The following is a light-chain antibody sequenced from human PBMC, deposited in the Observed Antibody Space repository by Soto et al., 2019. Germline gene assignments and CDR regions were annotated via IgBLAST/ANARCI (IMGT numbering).Light chain of an antibody. CDR1: SSDVGGYNY. CDR3: SSYTSSSTLVV. V-gene: IGLV2-14*01. CDR2: EVS. J-gene: IGLJ2*01. Sequence: QSALTQPASVSGSPGQSITISCTGTSSDVGGYNYVSWYQQHPGKAPKLMIYEVSNRPSGVSNRFSGSKSGNTASQTISGLQAYDEADYYCSSYTSSSTLVVFGGATKHTVL.